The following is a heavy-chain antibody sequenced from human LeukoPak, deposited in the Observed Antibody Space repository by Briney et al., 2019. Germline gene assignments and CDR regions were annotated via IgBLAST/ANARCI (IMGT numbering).Heavy chain of an antibody. CDR2: IKQDGSEK. J-gene: IGHJ4*02. CDR1: GFTFSSCW. D-gene: IGHD5-18*01. Sequence: GGSLRLSCAASGFTFSSCWMSWVRQAPGKGLEWVANIKQDGSEKYYVDSVKGRFTISRDNAKNSLYLQMNSLRAEDTAVYYCARDGGGYSDYWGQGTLVTVSS. CDR3: ARDGGGYSDY. V-gene: IGHV3-7*01.